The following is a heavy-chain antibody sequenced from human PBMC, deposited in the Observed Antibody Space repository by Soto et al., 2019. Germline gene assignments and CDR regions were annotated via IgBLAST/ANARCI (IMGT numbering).Heavy chain of an antibody. CDR2: IYYSGST. J-gene: IGHJ6*02. CDR3: ARGGNDFWSGLYYYYYYGMDV. Sequence: SETLSLTCTVSGGSISSYYWSWIRQPPGKGLEWIGYIYYSGSTNYNPSLKSRVTISVDTSKNQFSLKLSSVTAADTAVYYCARGGNDFWSGLYYYYYYGMDVWGQGTTVTVSS. CDR1: GGSISSYY. V-gene: IGHV4-59*01. D-gene: IGHD3-3*01.